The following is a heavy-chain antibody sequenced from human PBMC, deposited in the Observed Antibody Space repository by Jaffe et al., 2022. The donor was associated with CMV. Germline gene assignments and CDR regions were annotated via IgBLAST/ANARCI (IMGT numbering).Heavy chain of an antibody. CDR2: IGSTTNYI. CDR1: GFTFSSYS. D-gene: IGHD1-26*01. Sequence: EVQLVESGGGLVKPGGSLRLSCAASGFTFSSYSMNWVRQAPGKGLEWVSSIGSTTNYIYHADSVKGRFFISRDNAKNSLYLQMNSLRAEDTAVYYCARDFPIVGATPGFDAWGQGTLVTVSS. J-gene: IGHJ4*02. V-gene: IGHV3-21*01. CDR3: ARDFPIVGATPGFDA.